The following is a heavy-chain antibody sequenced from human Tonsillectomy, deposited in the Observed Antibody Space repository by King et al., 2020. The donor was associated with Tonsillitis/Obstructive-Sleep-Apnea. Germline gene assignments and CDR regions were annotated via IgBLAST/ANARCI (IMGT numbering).Heavy chain of an antibody. V-gene: IGHV3-33*06. CDR1: GFSFSTYG. CDR3: AKEKAAAHYYFDY. J-gene: IGHJ4*02. D-gene: IGHD2-15*01. CDR2: IWYDGSNK. Sequence: VQLVESGGGVVQPGRSLRLSCAASGFSFSTYGMHWVRQAPGKGLEWVAVIWYDGSNKYYADPVKGRFTVSRDNSKNTLYLQMNSLRAEYTAIYYCAKEKAAAHYYFDYWGQGTLVTFSS.